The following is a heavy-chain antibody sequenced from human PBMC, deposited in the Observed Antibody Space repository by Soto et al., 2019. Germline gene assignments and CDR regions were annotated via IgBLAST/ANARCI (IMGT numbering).Heavy chain of an antibody. CDR1: GYTFTSYD. J-gene: IGHJ4*02. CDR3: ARGRRMVRGVIRHDYSDY. D-gene: IGHD3-10*01. CDR2: MNPNSGNT. Sequence: GASVKVSCKASGYTFTSYDINWVRQATGQGLEWMGWMNPNSGNTGYAQKFQGRVTMTRNTSISTAYMELSSLRSEDTAVYYCARGRRMVRGVIRHDYSDYWGQGTLVTVSS. V-gene: IGHV1-8*01.